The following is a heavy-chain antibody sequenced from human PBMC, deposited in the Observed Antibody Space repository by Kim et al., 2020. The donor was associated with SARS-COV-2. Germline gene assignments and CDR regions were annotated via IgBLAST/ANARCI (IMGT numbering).Heavy chain of an antibody. V-gene: IGHV4-39*01. J-gene: IGHJ5*02. CDR3: ARSIPYGSGSSFDP. D-gene: IGHD3-10*01. Sequence: SETLSLTCTVSGGSISSSSYYWGWIRQPPGKGLEWIGSIYYSGSTYYNPSLKSRVTISVDTSKNQFSLKLSSVTAADTAVYYCARSIPYGSGSSFDPWGQGTLVTVSS. CDR2: IYYSGST. CDR1: GGSISSSSYY.